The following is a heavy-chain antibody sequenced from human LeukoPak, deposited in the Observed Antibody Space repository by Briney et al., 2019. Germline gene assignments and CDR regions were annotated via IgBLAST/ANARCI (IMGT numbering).Heavy chain of an antibody. J-gene: IGHJ4*02. D-gene: IGHD3-10*01. V-gene: IGHV1-2*06. CDR2: IDPNSGVT. CDR1: GYTFTGYY. CDR3: ARNHYYGSGSYHNVFHY. Sequence: GASVKVSCKASGYTFTGYYMHWLRQAPGQGLEWMGRIDPNSGVTNYAQKFEGRVTMTRDTSISTAYMDLSRLRSDDTALYYCARNHYYGSGSYHNVFHYWGQGTLVTVSS.